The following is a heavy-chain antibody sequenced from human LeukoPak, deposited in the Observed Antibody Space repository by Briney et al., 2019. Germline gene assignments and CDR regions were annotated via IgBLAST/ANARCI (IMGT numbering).Heavy chain of an antibody. V-gene: IGHV4-34*09. Sequence: PSETLSLTCAVYGGSFSGYYWSWIRQPPGKGLEWIGEINHSGSTNYNPSLKSRVTISVDTSKNQFSLKLSSVTAADTAVYYCARGHYYGSGSYYNAFDYWGQGTLVTVPS. CDR1: GGSFSGYY. J-gene: IGHJ4*02. D-gene: IGHD3-10*01. CDR2: INHSGST. CDR3: ARGHYYGSGSYYNAFDY.